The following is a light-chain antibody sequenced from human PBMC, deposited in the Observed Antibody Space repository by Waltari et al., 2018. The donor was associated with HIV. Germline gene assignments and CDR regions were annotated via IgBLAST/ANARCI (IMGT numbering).Light chain of an antibody. J-gene: IGLJ1*01. Sequence: QSCLTQPPPVSGPPAQTVTTSCSVTSSHLEINHISRSQQLPGMTPKLLIYKNFLRPSGVPDRFAASKSGTSASLTISGLRSADEADYYCVGWDSSLSAYVFGAGTKVAVL. CDR2: KNF. CDR3: VGWDSSLSAYV. V-gene: IGLV1-47*01. CDR1: SSHLEINH.